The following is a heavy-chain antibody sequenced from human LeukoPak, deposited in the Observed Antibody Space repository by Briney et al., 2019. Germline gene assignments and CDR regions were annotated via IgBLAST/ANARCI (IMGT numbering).Heavy chain of an antibody. V-gene: IGHV3-9*01. D-gene: IGHD3-10*02. J-gene: IGHJ6*04. CDR2: ISWNSGSI. CDR3: AELGITMIGGV. Sequence: GGSLGLSCAASGFTFDDYAMHWVRQAPGKGLEWVSGISWNSGSIGYADSVKGRFTISRDNAKNSLYLQMNSLRAEDTAVYYCAELGITMIGGVWGKGTTVTISS. CDR1: GFTFDDYA.